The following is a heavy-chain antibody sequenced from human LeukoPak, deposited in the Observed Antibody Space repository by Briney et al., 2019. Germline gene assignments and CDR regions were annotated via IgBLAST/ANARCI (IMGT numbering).Heavy chain of an antibody. J-gene: IGHJ4*02. Sequence: KPGGSLRLSCAASGFTFSTYSMNWVRQAPGKGLEWVASISSSSTYIYYADSVKGRFTISRDNAKNSLSLQTHSLRAEDTAVYYCASVWFGQRDYWGQGTLVTVSS. V-gene: IGHV3-21*04. CDR3: ASVWFGQRDY. CDR2: ISSSSTYI. D-gene: IGHD3-10*01. CDR1: GFTFSTYS.